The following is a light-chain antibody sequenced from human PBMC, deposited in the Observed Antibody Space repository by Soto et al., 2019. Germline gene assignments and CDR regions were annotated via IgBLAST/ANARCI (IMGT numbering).Light chain of an antibody. Sequence: EIVLTQSPATLSLSPGERAALSCRASQSIPSHLAWYQQKPGQAPRLLIYDASNRATGIPARFSGSGSGTDFTLTISRLEQEDFSVYYCQHRTNWPPVTFGQGTRLEIK. CDR2: DAS. V-gene: IGKV3-11*01. CDR1: QSIPSH. CDR3: QHRTNWPPVT. J-gene: IGKJ5*01.